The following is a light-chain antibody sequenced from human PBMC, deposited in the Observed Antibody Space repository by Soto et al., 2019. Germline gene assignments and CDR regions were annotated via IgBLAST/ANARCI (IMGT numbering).Light chain of an antibody. V-gene: IGLV2-14*03. CDR3: SAYTVSRTYV. J-gene: IGLJ1*01. CDR2: NVY. Sequence: SALTQPASVSGYTGQSITISSTGTSSDVGAYNFVSWHQQHPGKAPKLMIYNVYDRPSGISYRFSGSKSGNTASLTISGLQGEDEADYCCSAYTVSRTYVFGTGTKVTVL. CDR1: SSDVGAYNF.